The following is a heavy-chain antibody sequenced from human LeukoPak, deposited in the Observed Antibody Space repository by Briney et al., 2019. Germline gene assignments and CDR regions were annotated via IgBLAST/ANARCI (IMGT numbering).Heavy chain of an antibody. D-gene: IGHD5-24*01. CDR2: IYYSGST. CDR1: GGSISSSSYY. V-gene: IGHV4-39*01. Sequence: PSETLSLTCTVSGGSISSSSYYWGWIRQPPGKGLEWIGSIYYSGSTYYNPSLKSRVTISVDTSKNQFSLKLSSVTAADTAVYYCARLTGMATKRVYYYYYMDVWGKGTTVTISS. CDR3: ARLTGMATKRVYYYYYMDV. J-gene: IGHJ6*03.